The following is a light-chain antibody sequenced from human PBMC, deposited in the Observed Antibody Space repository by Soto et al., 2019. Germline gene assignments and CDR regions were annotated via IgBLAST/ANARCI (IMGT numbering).Light chain of an antibody. J-gene: IGKJ4*01. CDR1: QSVNNY. Sequence: EIVFTQSPATLSLSPGERATLFCRASQSVNNYLAWYQQQPGQAPRLLIYDASNRATGIPARFSGSGSGTDFTLTISSLEPEDFAVYYCQQRSNLPLTFGGGTKVDIK. CDR2: DAS. CDR3: QQRSNLPLT. V-gene: IGKV3-11*01.